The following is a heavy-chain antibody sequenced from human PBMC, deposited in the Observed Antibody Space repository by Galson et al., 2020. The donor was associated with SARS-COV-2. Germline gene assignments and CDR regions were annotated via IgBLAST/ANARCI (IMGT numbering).Heavy chain of an antibody. CDR2: ISPFNGRI. CDR3: ARGPFQFDVLTGDLDS. D-gene: IGHD3-9*01. Sequence: ASVKVSCKTSGYRFLNYGISWVRQAPGQRLEWMGWISPFNGRIDYAQRFQDRVTLTTDSSTTTAYLDLRSLRSDDSAIYYCARGPFQFDVLTGDLDSWGQGTLVSVSS. CDR1: GYRFLNYG. V-gene: IGHV1-18*01. J-gene: IGHJ4*02.